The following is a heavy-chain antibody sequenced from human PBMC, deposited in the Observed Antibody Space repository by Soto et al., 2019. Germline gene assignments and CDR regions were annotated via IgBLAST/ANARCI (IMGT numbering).Heavy chain of an antibody. V-gene: IGHV4-31*03. CDR1: GGSISSGGYY. D-gene: IGHD3-10*01. CDR3: VRDSRGGPGAFDI. CDR2: IYYSGST. Sequence: SETLSLTCTVSGGSISSGGYYWSWIRQHPGKGLEWIGYIYYSGSTYYNPSLKSRVTISVDTSKNQFSLKLSSVTAADTAVYYFVRDSRGGPGAFDIWAQRTTVT. J-gene: IGHJ3*02.